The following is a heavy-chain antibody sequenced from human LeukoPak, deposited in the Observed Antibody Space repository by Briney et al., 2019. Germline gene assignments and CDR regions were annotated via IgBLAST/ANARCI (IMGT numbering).Heavy chain of an antibody. Sequence: PSETLSLTCTVSGGSISSSSYYWGWIRQPPGKGLEWIGSIYYSGSTYYNPSLKSRVTISVDTSKNQFSLKLSSVTAADTAVYHCARDLRDTAMVFYYYMDVWGKGTTVTVSS. J-gene: IGHJ6*03. CDR2: IYYSGST. V-gene: IGHV4-39*07. D-gene: IGHD5-18*01. CDR3: ARDLRDTAMVFYYYMDV. CDR1: GGSISSSSYY.